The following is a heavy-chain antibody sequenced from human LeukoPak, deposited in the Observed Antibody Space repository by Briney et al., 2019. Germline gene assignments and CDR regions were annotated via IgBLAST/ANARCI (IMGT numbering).Heavy chain of an antibody. CDR3: ARDPPQYYDFAIYGMDV. V-gene: IGHV1-69*13. CDR1: GGTFSSYA. CDR2: IIPIFGTA. J-gene: IGHJ6*02. D-gene: IGHD3-3*01. Sequence: ASVKVSCKASGGTFSSYAISWVRQAPGQGLEWMGGIIPIFGTANYAQKFQGRVTITVDESTSTAYMELSSLRSEDTAVYYCARDPPQYYDFAIYGMDVWGQGTTVTVSS.